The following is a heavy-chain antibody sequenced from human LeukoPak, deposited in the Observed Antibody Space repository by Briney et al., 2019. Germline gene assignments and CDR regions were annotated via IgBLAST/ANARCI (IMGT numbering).Heavy chain of an antibody. Sequence: SETLSLTCTVSGGSISSYYWSWIRQPPGKGLEWIGYIYCSGGTNYNPSLKSRVTISVDTSKNQFSLKLSSVTAADTAVYYCARGHPLGYCSGGSCYPDAFDIWGQGTMVTVSS. D-gene: IGHD2-15*01. J-gene: IGHJ3*02. CDR1: GGSISSYY. V-gene: IGHV4-59*01. CDR3: ARGHPLGYCSGGSCYPDAFDI. CDR2: IYCSGGT.